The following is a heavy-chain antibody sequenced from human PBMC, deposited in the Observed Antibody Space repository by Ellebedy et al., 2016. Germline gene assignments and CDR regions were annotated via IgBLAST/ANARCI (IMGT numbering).Heavy chain of an antibody. CDR1: EVTLRGHG. CDR3: AKEGDYYGSGSSPRWFDS. CDR2: IGHDGSKE. J-gene: IGHJ5*01. Sequence: GGSLRLSXAASREASEVTLRGHGVHWVRQGPGKGLEWLAFIGHDGSKEFYADFVKGRFTISRDNSRNMLYLQMNSLRAEDTALYYCAKEGDYYGSGSSPRWFDSWGRGTLATVSS. D-gene: IGHD3-10*01. V-gene: IGHV3-30*02.